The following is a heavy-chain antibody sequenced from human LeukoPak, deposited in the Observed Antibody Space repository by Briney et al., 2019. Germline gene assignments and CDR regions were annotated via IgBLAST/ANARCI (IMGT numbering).Heavy chain of an antibody. CDR2: MNPNSGNT. Sequence: ASVKVSCKASGYTFTSYDIKGVRQAPGQGLEWMGWMNPNSGNTGYAQKFQGRVTITRNTSISTAYMELSSLRSEDTAVYYCARVLPNGSGNDYWGQGTRVTVSS. CDR1: GYTFTSYD. CDR3: ARVLPNGSGNDY. J-gene: IGHJ4*02. V-gene: IGHV1-8*03. D-gene: IGHD3-10*01.